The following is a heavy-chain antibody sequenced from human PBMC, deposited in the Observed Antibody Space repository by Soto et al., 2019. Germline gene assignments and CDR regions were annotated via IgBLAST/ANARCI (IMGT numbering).Heavy chain of an antibody. D-gene: IGHD6-19*01. CDR2: INPSGGST. J-gene: IGHJ1*01. CDR1: GYTFTRFY. CDR3: GRSVGIAVDSGGWWANYVVN. Sequence: GASVKVSCKTSGYTFTRFYIHWVRQAPGQGLEWMGVINPSGGSTRYAQNLQGRLTVATDTPTTTVHMELSSLRSEDTAVYYCGRSVGIAVDSGGWWANYVVNWAQGTLVTVSS. V-gene: IGHV1-46*03.